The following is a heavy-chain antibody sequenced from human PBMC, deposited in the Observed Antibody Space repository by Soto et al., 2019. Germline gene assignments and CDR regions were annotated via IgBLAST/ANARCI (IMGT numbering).Heavy chain of an antibody. J-gene: IGHJ4*02. CDR3: ARAQTSGIHYRDF. V-gene: IGHV4-61*01. CDR1: SVNFG. CDR2: VYYSGST. D-gene: IGHD2-2*02. Sequence: SVNFGLSRIIPPPGKGLECMGYVYYSGSTNYNPSLKSRVTISVDTSKNQISLRLKSVTAADTAFDYCARAQTSGIHYRDFWAQARGVTRSA.